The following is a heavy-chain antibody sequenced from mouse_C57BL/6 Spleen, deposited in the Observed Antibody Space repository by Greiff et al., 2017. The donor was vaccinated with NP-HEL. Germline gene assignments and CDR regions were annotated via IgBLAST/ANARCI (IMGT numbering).Heavy chain of an antibody. V-gene: IGHV5-16*01. J-gene: IGHJ1*03. CDR1: GFTFSDFY. CDR3: AREITTVEDRYFDV. Sequence: DVMLVESEGGLVQPGSSMKLSCTASGFTFSDFYMAWVRQVPEKGLEWVANINYDGSSTYYLDSLKSRFIISRDNAKNILYLQMSSLKSEDTATYYCAREITTVEDRYFDVWGTGTTVTVSS. D-gene: IGHD1-1*01. CDR2: INYDGSST.